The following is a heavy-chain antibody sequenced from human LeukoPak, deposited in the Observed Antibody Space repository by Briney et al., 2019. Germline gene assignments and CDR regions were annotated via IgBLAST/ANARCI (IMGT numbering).Heavy chain of an antibody. D-gene: IGHD6-13*01. CDR1: GFTFSSYS. CDR2: IYSGGST. Sequence: GESLKISCAASGFTFSSYSMNWVRQAPGKGLDWVSVIYSGGSTYYADSVKGRFTISRDNSKNTLYLQMNSLRAEDTAVYYCARDLISSSWYHAFDIWGQGTMVTVSS. CDR3: ARDLISSSWYHAFDI. J-gene: IGHJ3*02. V-gene: IGHV3-53*01.